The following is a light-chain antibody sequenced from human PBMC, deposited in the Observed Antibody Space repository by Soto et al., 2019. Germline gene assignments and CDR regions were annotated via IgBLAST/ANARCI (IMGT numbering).Light chain of an antibody. Sequence: DIQMPQAPSSLSASVGDRVTITCRASQSISSYLNWYQQKPGKAPKLLIYAASSLQSGVPSRFGGSGSGTDFTLTISSLQPEDFATYYCQQSYSTPWTFGQGTKVEIK. CDR3: QQSYSTPWT. J-gene: IGKJ1*01. CDR1: QSISSY. V-gene: IGKV1-39*01. CDR2: AAS.